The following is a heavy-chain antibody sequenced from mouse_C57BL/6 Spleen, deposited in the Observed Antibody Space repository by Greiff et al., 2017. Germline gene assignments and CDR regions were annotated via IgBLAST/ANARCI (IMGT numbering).Heavy chain of an antibody. J-gene: IGHJ2*01. D-gene: IGHD1-1*01. CDR2: IDPEDGET. CDR1: GFNIKDYY. V-gene: IGHV14-2*01. CDR3: ARPLYYGSSPFDY. Sequence: EVKLMESGAELVKPGASVKLSCTASGFNIKDYYMHWVKQRTEQGLEWIGRIDPEDGETTYAPKFQGKATITADTSSNPAYLQLSSLTSEDTAVYYCARPLYYGSSPFDYWGQGTTLTVSS.